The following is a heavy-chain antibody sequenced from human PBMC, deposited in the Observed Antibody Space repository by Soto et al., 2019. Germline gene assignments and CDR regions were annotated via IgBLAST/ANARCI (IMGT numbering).Heavy chain of an antibody. Sequence: SETLSLTCAVYGGSFSGYYWSWIRQPPGKGLEWIGEINHSGSTNYNPSLKSRVTISVDTSKNQSSLKLSSVTAADTAVYYCARDGVRGVIFGYYYGMDVWGQGTTVTV. D-gene: IGHD3-10*01. CDR2: INHSGST. J-gene: IGHJ6*02. V-gene: IGHV4-34*01. CDR3: ARDGVRGVIFGYYYGMDV. CDR1: GGSFSGYY.